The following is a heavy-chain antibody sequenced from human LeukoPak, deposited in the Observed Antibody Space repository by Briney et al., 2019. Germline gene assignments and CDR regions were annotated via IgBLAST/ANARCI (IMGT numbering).Heavy chain of an antibody. CDR2: ISSSSSYI. J-gene: IGHJ5*02. CDR3: ARDLPARAYSAFDP. D-gene: IGHD5-12*01. CDR1: GFTFSSYA. V-gene: IGHV3-21*01. Sequence: RGSLRLSCAASGFTFSSYAMNWVRQAPGKGLEWVSSISSSSSYIYYADSVKGRFTISRDNAKNSLYLQMNSLRSEDTAVYYCARDLPARAYSAFDPWGQGTLVTVSS.